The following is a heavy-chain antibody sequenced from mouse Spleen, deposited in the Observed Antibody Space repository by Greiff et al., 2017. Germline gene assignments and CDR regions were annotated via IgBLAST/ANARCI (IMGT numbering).Heavy chain of an antibody. V-gene: IGHV1-18*01. CDR3: ARSSGGWLPAWFAY. Sequence: EVQLQQSGPELVKPGASVKIPCKASGYTFTDYNMDWVKQSHGKSLEWIGDINPNNGGTIYNQKFKGKATLTVDKSSSTAYMELRSLTSEDTAVYYCARSSGGWLPAWFAYWGQGTLVTVSA. CDR2: INPNNGGT. CDR1: GYTFTDYN. D-gene: IGHD2-3*01. J-gene: IGHJ3*01.